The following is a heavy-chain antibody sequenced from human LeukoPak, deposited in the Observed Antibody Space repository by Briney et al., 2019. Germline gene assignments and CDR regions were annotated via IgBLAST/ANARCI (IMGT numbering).Heavy chain of an antibody. CDR3: ARGWYYFDY. J-gene: IGHJ4*02. D-gene: IGHD6-13*01. Sequence: SGPGLVKPSQTLSLTCAISGDSVSSNSAAWNWIRQSPTRGLEWLGRTYYRSKWYNDYAVSVNSRMSINPDTSKNQFSLQLDSVAPEDTAVYYCARGWYYFDYWGQGTLVTVSS. V-gene: IGHV6-1*01. CDR1: GDSVSSNSAA. CDR2: TYYRSKWYN.